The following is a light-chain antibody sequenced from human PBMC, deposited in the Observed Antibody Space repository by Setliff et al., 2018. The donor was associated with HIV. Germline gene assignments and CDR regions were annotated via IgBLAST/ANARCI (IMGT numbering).Light chain of an antibody. CDR1: FFNIGRNT. CDR2: ANF. J-gene: IGLJ1*01. CDR3: AAWDDNLNGYV. Sequence: QSVLTQPPSASGTPGQRVTISCSGSFFNIGRNTINWYQQLPGTAPKLLIFANFQRPSGVPDRFSGAKSGTSASLAISGLQSEDEADYFCAAWDDNLNGYVFGPGTKVTVL. V-gene: IGLV1-44*01.